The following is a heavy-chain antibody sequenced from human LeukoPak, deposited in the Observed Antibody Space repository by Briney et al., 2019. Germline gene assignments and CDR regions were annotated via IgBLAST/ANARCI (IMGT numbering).Heavy chain of an antibody. CDR3: ASESIALAGVDY. Sequence: SETLSLTRAVCGDSISDYYWTWVRRPPGKGPEWISYTNYSGSTNSNPSLNSRVPISGDTSKNQFSLKLSSVTAADTAIYYCASESIALAGVDYWGHGALVSVSS. CDR2: TNYSGST. D-gene: IGHD6-19*01. CDR1: GDSISDYY. V-gene: IGHV4-59*08. J-gene: IGHJ4*03.